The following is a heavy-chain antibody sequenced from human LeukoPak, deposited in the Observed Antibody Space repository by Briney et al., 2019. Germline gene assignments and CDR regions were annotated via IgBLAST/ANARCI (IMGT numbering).Heavy chain of an antibody. V-gene: IGHV3-30*02. CDR1: GFTFSSYG. CDR2: IRYDGSNK. J-gene: IGHJ4*02. CDR3: AKSAEVHYYDSSGYSQYFDY. D-gene: IGHD3-22*01. Sequence: PGGSLRLSCAASGFTFSSYGMHWVRQAPGKGLEWVAFIRYDGSNKYYADSVKGRFTISRGNSKNTLYLQMNSLRAEDTAVYYCAKSAEVHYYDSSGYSQYFDYWGQGTLVTVSS.